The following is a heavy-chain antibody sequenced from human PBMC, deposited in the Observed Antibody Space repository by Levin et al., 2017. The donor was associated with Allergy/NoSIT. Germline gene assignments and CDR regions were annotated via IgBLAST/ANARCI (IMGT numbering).Heavy chain of an antibody. D-gene: IGHD3-10*01. V-gene: IGHV4-31*03. J-gene: IGHJ6*02. CDR3: ARDECAWFGECYGMDV. Sequence: SETLSLTCSVSGASISRGDYYWSWIRQHPGEGLEWIGFISYSGSAYYNPSLKSRLAVSLDTSKNQFSLKLSSVTVADTAVYYCARDECAWFGECYGMDVWGQGTTVTVSS. CDR2: ISYSGSA. CDR1: GASISRGDYY.